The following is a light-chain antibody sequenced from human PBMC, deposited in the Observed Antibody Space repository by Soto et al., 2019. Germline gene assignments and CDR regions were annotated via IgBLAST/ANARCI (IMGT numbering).Light chain of an antibody. CDR2: WAS. J-gene: IGKJ2*01. V-gene: IGKV4-1*01. CDR3: QQYYTTPYT. CDR1: SNIKNY. Sequence: DIVMTQSPDSLAVSLGERATINCKSSSNIKNYLIWYQQKPGQPPKLIYWASTRESGVPDRFSGSGSGTDFTLTISSLQAEDVAVYYCQQYYTTPYTFGQGTKLEIK.